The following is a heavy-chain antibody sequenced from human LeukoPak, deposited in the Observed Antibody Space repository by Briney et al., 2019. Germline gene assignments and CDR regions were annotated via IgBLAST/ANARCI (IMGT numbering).Heavy chain of an antibody. CDR3: ARRSRNSSSWYGTLLDY. D-gene: IGHD6-13*01. CDR1: GFTFSSYA. J-gene: IGHJ4*02. Sequence: GRSLRLSCAASGFTFSSYAMHWVRQAPGKGLEWVAVISYDGSNKYYADSVKGRFTISRDNSKDTLYLQMNSLRAEDTAVYYCARRSRNSSSWYGTLLDYWGQGTLVTVSS. CDR2: ISYDGSNK. V-gene: IGHV3-30-3*01.